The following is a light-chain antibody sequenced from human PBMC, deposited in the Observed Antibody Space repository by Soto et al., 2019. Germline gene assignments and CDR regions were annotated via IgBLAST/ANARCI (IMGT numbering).Light chain of an antibody. Sequence: EVVLTQSPGPLSLSRGERATLSCRASERIYSAYLGWYQQKPGQAPRLLIYGAFKRATGIPDRFSGSGSGTDFTLTISRMEPEDFAVYCCQQYGSSPRTFGQGTKVDI. CDR1: ERIYSAY. J-gene: IGKJ1*01. V-gene: IGKV3-20*01. CDR3: QQYGSSPRT. CDR2: GAF.